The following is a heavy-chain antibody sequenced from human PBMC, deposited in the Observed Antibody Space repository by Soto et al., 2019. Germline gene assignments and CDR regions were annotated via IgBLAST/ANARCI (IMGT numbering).Heavy chain of an antibody. D-gene: IGHD6-13*01. V-gene: IGHV3-7*01. CDR2: IKQDGSEK. J-gene: IGHJ6*02. Sequence: GGSLRLSCAASGVTFSSYWMSWVRQAPGKGLEWVANIKQDGSEKYYVDSVKGRFTISRDNAKNSLYLQMNSLRAEDTAVYYCALLQQLVQYYGMDVWGQGTTVTVSS. CDR3: ALLQQLVQYYGMDV. CDR1: GVTFSSYW.